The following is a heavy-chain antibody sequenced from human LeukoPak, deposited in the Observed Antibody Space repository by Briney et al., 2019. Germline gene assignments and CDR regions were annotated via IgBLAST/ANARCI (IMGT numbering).Heavy chain of an antibody. CDR2: TSYDGSTK. CDR1: GFTFSNYG. CDR3: AKPSGEYFDY. V-gene: IGHV3-30*18. J-gene: IGHJ4*02. Sequence: GGSLRLSCAVSGFTFSNYGMHWVRQAPGKGLEWVALTSYDGSTKYYADSVKGRFIISKDNSRNTLYLQMNSLKVEDTAMYYCAKPSGEYFDYWGQGTLVTVSP.